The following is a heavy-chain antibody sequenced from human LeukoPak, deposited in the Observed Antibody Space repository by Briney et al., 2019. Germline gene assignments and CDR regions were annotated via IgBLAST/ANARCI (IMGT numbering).Heavy chain of an antibody. CDR1: GFTLFWHV. CDR2: IHHNGEIT. CDR3: ASDMGGTYSFDY. D-gene: IGHD1-26*01. J-gene: IGHJ4*02. V-gene: IGHV3-64D*06. Sequence: QAGGSLRLSCSASGFTLFWHVMHWVRQAPGKALEYVSFIHHNGEITSYADSVRGRFTVSRDNSKNTLFLELSSLRVDDTAVYYCASDMGGTYSFDYWGQGTLVTVSS.